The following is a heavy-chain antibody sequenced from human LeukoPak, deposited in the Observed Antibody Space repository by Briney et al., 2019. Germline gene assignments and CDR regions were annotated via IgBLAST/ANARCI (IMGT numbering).Heavy chain of an antibody. CDR2: IYYSGST. V-gene: IGHV4-30-4*08. D-gene: IGHD3-10*01. CDR1: GGSISNYY. Sequence: SETLSLTCTVSGGSISNYYWSWIRQPPGKGLEWIGYIYYSGSTYYNPSLKSRVTISVDTSKNQFSLKLSSVTAADTAVYYCARASGWVDYWGQGTLVTVSS. J-gene: IGHJ4*02. CDR3: ARASGWVDY.